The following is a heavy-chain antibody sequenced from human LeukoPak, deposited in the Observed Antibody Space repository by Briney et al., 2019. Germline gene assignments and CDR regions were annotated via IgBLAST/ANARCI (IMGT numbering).Heavy chain of an antibody. Sequence: GGSLRLSCAASGFTFNDYWMTWVRQAPGKGLEWVANIKQDGSEKYYVDSVKGRFTISRDNAKNSLYLQMNSLRAEDTAVYYCARGGATTFGLWGNAFDIWRQGTMVTVSS. CDR1: GFTFNDYW. D-gene: IGHD3-3*01. V-gene: IGHV3-7*01. CDR3: ARGGATTFGLWGNAFDI. J-gene: IGHJ3*02. CDR2: IKQDGSEK.